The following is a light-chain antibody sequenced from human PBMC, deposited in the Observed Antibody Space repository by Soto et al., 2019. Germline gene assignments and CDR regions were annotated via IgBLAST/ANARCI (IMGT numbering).Light chain of an antibody. J-gene: IGLJ1*01. CDR3: HSHTRSNTRV. CDR2: EVS. V-gene: IGLV2-14*01. Sequence: QSVLTQPASLSGSPGQSITISCTGTSSDVGGYNHVSWYQHHPGKAPKLMIYEVSNRPAGGANRVSGSKSGNTASLTISGLEADAEADYYCHSHTRSNTRVFGQGTKVTV. CDR1: SSDVGGYNH.